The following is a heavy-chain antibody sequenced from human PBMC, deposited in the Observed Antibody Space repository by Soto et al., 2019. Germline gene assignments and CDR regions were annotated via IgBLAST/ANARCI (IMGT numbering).Heavy chain of an antibody. Sequence: ASVKVSCKAPRDTFTSYYINWVRQAPGQGLERMGVINPHGGSTAYAKKFKGRVTLTRDTSASTVYMEVSSLTSEDTAMYYCARSSGGNFGIIIEGTNWFGPWGQGTLVTGS. D-gene: IGHD1-26*01. CDR1: RDTFTSYY. CDR3: ARSSGGNFGIIIEGTNWFGP. CDR2: INPHGGST. V-gene: IGHV1-46*01. J-gene: IGHJ5*02.